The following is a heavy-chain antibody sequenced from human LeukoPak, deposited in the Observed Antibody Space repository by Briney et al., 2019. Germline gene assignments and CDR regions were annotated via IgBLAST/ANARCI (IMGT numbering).Heavy chain of an antibody. Sequence: MSSETLSLTCTVSDGSISSYYWSWIRQPAGKGLEWIGRIYTTGSTNYNPSLKSRLTISVDTSKNQFSLKLSSVTAADMAVYYCARRGGSGRSFDYWGQGTLVTVSS. CDR3: ARRGGSGRSFDY. CDR2: IYTTGST. V-gene: IGHV4-4*07. CDR1: DGSISSYY. J-gene: IGHJ4*02. D-gene: IGHD3-10*01.